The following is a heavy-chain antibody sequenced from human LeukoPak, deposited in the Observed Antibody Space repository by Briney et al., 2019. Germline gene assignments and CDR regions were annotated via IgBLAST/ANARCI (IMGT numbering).Heavy chain of an antibody. CDR3: AGDRVSPFDY. CDR1: GFTLSSYW. J-gene: IGHJ4*02. CDR2: IKNDGSST. V-gene: IGHV3-74*01. D-gene: IGHD5/OR15-5a*01. Sequence: PGGSLRLSCAASGFTLSSYWMHWVRQAPGKGLEWVSRIKNDGSSTDYADSVKGRFTISRDNAKNTVYLYMRSLRAEDTAVYFCAGDRVSPFDYWGQGTLVTVSS.